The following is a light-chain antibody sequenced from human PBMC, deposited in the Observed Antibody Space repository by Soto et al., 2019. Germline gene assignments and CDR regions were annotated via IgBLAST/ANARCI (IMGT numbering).Light chain of an antibody. Sequence: QSVLTQPPSVSAAPGQTVTISCSGSSSNIGNNYVSWYQQLPGTAPKLLIYENNKRPSGIPDRFSGSKSGTSATLGITGLQTGDEADYYCGTWDSSLSFSHVVFGGGTKLTVL. CDR2: ENN. J-gene: IGLJ2*01. V-gene: IGLV1-51*02. CDR3: GTWDSSLSFSHVV. CDR1: SSNIGNNY.